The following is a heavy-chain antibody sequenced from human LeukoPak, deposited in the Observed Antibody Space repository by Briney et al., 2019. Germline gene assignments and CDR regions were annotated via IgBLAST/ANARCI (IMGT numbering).Heavy chain of an antibody. D-gene: IGHD6-19*01. V-gene: IGHV4-34*01. CDR3: ARVSGWGYFDL. CDR2: INHSGST. J-gene: IGHJ2*01. Sequence: PSETLSLTCAVYGGSFSGYYWSWIRQPPGKGLEWIGEINHSGSTNYNPSLKSRVTISVDTSKNQFSLKLSSVTAADTAVYYCARVSGWGYFDLWGRGTLVTVSS. CDR1: GGSFSGYY.